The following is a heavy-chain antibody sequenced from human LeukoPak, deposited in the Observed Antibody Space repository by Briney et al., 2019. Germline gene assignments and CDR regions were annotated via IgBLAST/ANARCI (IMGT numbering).Heavy chain of an antibody. J-gene: IGHJ3*02. D-gene: IGHD3-3*01. CDR3: ARGGDFWSGYRGYAFDI. CDR2: MNPNSGNT. CDR1: GYTFTSYD. Sequence: ASVKVSCKXSGYTFTSYDINWVRQATGQGLEWMGWMNPNSGNTGYAQKFQGRVTITRNTSISTAYMELSSLRSEDTAVYYCARGGDFWSGYRGYAFDIWGQGTMVTVSS. V-gene: IGHV1-8*03.